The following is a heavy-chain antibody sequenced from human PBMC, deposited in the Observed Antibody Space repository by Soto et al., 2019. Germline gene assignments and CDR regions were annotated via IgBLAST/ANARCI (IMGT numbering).Heavy chain of an antibody. CDR1: GGSIISGGYY. V-gene: IGHV4-31*03. Sequence: PSETLSLTCTVSGGSIISGGYYWSWIRQHPGKGLEWIGYIYYSGSTYYNPSLKSRVTISVDTSKNQFSLKLSSVTAADTAVYYCASQYPYDSSPLDYWGQGTLVTVSS. CDR3: ASQYPYDSSPLDY. J-gene: IGHJ4*02. D-gene: IGHD3-22*01. CDR2: IYYSGST.